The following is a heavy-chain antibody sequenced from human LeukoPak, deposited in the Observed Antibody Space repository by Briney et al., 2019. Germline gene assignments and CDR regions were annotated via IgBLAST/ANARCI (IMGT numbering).Heavy chain of an antibody. D-gene: IGHD5-12*01. CDR3: ARGRATINYYYYYMDV. CDR1: GGSISSSSYY. Sequence: SETLSLTCTVSGGSISSSSYYWGWIRQPPGKGLEWIGSIYYSGSTYYNPSLKSRVTISVDTSKNQFSLKLSSVTAADTAVYYCARGRATINYYYYYMDVWGKGTTVTVSS. J-gene: IGHJ6*03. CDR2: IYYSGST. V-gene: IGHV4-39*07.